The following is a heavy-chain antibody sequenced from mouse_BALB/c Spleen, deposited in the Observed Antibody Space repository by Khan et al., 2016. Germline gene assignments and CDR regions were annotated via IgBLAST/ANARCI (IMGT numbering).Heavy chain of an antibody. D-gene: IGHD2-1*01. CDR2: INPSTGYT. J-gene: IGHJ2*01. Sequence: QVQLQQPGAELAKPGASVKMSCKASGYTFTSYWMHWVKQRPGQGLEWIGYINPSTGYTEYNQKFKDKATLTADKSSSTAYMQLSSLTSEDSAVCYCARGGNWFGGQGTTLTVSS. CDR1: GYTFTSYW. CDR3: ARGGNWF. V-gene: IGHV1-7*01.